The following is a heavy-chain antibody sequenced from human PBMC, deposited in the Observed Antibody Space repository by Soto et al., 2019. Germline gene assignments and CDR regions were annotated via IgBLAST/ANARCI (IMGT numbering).Heavy chain of an antibody. CDR2: IYPGDSDT. CDR1: GYSFTSYW. V-gene: IGHV5-51*01. CDR3: VRFGGPALSRNRFAS. D-gene: IGHD3-3*01. J-gene: IGHJ5*01. Sequence: PGESLKISCKGSGYSFTSYWIGWVRQMPGKGLEWMGIIYPGDSDTRYSPSFQGQVTISADKSPNTAYLQWSTLKASDTAMYYCVRFGGPALSRNRFASWGRGSLVTVSS.